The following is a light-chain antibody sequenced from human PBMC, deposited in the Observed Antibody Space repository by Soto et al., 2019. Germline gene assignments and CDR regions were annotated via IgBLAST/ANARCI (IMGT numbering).Light chain of an antibody. CDR1: QGISNY. J-gene: IGKJ1*01. CDR2: AAS. V-gene: IGKV1-27*01. CDR3: QKYNSAPWT. Sequence: DIQMTQSPSSLSTSVGERVTITCRASQGISNYLAWYQQKPGKVPKLLIYAASTLQSGVPSRFIGSGSGTDFTLTISSLQPEDVATYYCQKYNSAPWTFGQGTKVEIK.